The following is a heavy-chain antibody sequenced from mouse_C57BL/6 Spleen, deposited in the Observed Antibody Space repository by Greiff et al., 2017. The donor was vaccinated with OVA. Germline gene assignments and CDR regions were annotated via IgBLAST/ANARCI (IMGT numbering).Heavy chain of an antibody. D-gene: IGHD1-1*01. J-gene: IGHJ4*01. CDR1: GYTFTSYW. V-gene: IGHV1-59*01. CDR3: ARGGELQDYAMDY. CDR2: IDPSDSYT. Sequence: QVQLQQPGAELVRPGTSVKLSCKASGYTFTSYWMHWVKQRPGQGLEWIGVIDPSDSYTNYNQKFKGKATLTVDTSSSTASMQLSSLTSEDSAVYYCARGGELQDYAMDYWGQGTSVTVSS.